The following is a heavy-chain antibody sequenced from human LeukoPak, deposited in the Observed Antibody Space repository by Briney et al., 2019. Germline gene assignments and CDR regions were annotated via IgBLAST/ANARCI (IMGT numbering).Heavy chain of an antibody. J-gene: IGHJ4*02. Sequence: WETLSLTCTVSGGSISSYYWSWIRQPPGKGLEWIGYIYYSGSTNYNPSLKSRVTISVDTSKNQFSLKLSSVTAADTAVYYCARVNYDSSGYFFDYWGQGTLVTVSS. CDR3: ARVNYDSSGYFFDY. V-gene: IGHV4-59*01. CDR1: GGSISSYY. D-gene: IGHD3-22*01. CDR2: IYYSGST.